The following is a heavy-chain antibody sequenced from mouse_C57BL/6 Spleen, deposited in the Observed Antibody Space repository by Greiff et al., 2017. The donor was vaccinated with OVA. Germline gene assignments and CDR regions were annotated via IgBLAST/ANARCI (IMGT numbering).Heavy chain of an antibody. J-gene: IGHJ2*01. CDR2: INPGSGGT. V-gene: IGHV1-54*01. D-gene: IGHD2-3*01. Sequence: VQLQQSGAELVRPGTSVKVSCKASGYAFTNYLIEWVKQRPGQGLEWIGVINPGSGGTNYNEKFKGKATLTADKSSSTAYMQLSSLTSEDSAVYFCARNDGYYPDYWGQGTTLTVSS. CDR3: ARNDGYYPDY. CDR1: GYAFTNYL.